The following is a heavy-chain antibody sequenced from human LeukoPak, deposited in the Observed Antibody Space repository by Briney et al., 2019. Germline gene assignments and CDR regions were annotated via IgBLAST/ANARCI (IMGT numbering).Heavy chain of an antibody. D-gene: IGHD2-2*01. J-gene: IGHJ4*02. CDR2: INPNSGGT. CDR1: GYTFTGYY. V-gene: IGHV1-2*02. CDR3: ARDLRYCSSTSCYAGYYFDY. Sequence: ASVKVSGKASGYTFTGYYMHWVRQAPGQGLEWMGWINPNSGGTNYAQKFQGRVTMTRDTSISTAYIELSRLRSDDTAVYYCARDLRYCSSTSCYAGYYFDYWGQGTLVTVSS.